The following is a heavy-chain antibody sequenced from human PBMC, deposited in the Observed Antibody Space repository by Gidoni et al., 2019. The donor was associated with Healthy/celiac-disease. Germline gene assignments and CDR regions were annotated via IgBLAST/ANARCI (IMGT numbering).Heavy chain of an antibody. V-gene: IGHV3-30*18. CDR2: ISYDGSNK. CDR1: GFTFSSYG. Sequence: QVQLVESGGGVVQPGRSLRLSCAASGFTFSSYGMHWVRQAPGKGLGWVAVISYDGSNKYYADSVKGRFTISRDNSKNTLYLQMNSLRAEDTAVYYCAKARFGSACDYWGQGTLVTVSS. CDR3: AKARFGSACDY. D-gene: IGHD3-10*01. J-gene: IGHJ4*02.